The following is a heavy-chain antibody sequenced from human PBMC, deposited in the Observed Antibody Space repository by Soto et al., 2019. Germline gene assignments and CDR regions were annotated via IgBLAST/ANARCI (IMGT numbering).Heavy chain of an antibody. D-gene: IGHD3-22*01. V-gene: IGHV3-64*01. CDR2: ISSNGGST. CDR1: GFTFSTYA. Sequence: PGGSLRLSCAASGFTFSTYAMHWVRQAPRKGLEYISAISSNGGSTFYANSVKGRFTISRDNSKNTLYLQMGSLRAEDTAVYYCARVYYDSGSPHDAFDIWGQATMVTVSS. CDR3: ARVYYDSGSPHDAFDI. J-gene: IGHJ3*02.